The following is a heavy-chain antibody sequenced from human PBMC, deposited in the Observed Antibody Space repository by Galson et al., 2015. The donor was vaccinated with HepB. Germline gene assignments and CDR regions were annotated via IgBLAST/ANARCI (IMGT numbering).Heavy chain of an antibody. D-gene: IGHD1-1*01. CDR1: GFTFSNTW. Sequence: SLRLSCAASGFTFSNTWMGWGRQAPGKGQEWVANINGDGSETYYVDSVKGRFTISRDNAKDSLYLQMNSLRVEDTAVYYCARLGMRRPGQWGQGTLVTVSS. CDR3: ARLGMRRPGQ. J-gene: IGHJ4*02. V-gene: IGHV3-7*03. CDR2: INGDGSET.